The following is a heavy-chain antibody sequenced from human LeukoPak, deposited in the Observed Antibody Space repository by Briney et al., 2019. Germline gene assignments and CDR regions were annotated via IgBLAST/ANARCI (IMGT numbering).Heavy chain of an antibody. Sequence: ASVKVSCKASGDTFTRDYIHWVRQAPGQGLEWMGVMKPSGGSTIYAQRLQGRVTMTRDTSISTAYMELSRLRSDDTAVYYCARDRTGSGWSRYYFDYWGQGTLVTVSS. CDR1: GDTFTRDY. CDR3: ARDRTGSGWSRYYFDY. J-gene: IGHJ4*02. CDR2: MKPSGGST. D-gene: IGHD6-19*01. V-gene: IGHV1-46*04.